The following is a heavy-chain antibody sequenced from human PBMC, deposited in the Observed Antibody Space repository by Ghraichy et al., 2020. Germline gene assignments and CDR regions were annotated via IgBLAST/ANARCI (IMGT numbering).Heavy chain of an antibody. CDR1: GFTFRNYW. Sequence: LSLTCAASGFTFRNYWMTWVRQAPGKGLEWVANIKQDGSEKYYVDSVKGRFTISRDNAKNSLYLQMNSLRAEDTAVYYCARVRGSYGFDYWGQGTLVTVFS. D-gene: IGHD3-16*01. CDR3: ARVRGSYGFDY. J-gene: IGHJ4*02. V-gene: IGHV3-7*03. CDR2: IKQDGSEK.